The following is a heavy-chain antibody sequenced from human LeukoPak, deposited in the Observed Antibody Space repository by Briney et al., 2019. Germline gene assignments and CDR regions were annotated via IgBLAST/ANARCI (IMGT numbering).Heavy chain of an antibody. Sequence: ASVKVSCKASGYTFTSYAMHWVRQAPGQRLEWMGWINAGNGNTKYSQKFQGRVTITRDTSASTAYMELSSLRSEDTAVYYCARGPFGDSSGYYYKHDAFDIWGQGTMVTVSS. D-gene: IGHD3-22*01. CDR3: ARGPFGDSSGYYYKHDAFDI. J-gene: IGHJ3*02. V-gene: IGHV1-3*01. CDR1: GYTFTSYA. CDR2: INAGNGNT.